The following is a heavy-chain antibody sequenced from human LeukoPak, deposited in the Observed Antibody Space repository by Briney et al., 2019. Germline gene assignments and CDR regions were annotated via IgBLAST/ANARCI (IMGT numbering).Heavy chain of an antibody. D-gene: IGHD3-10*01. V-gene: IGHV4-34*01. CDR2: INHSGST. CDR1: GGSFSGYY. J-gene: IGHJ6*03. CDR3: ARRGYYYGSGSYYRAYYYYMDV. Sequence: SETLSLTCAVYGGSFSGYYWSWIRQPPGKGLEWIGEINHSGSTNYNPSLKSRVTISVDTSKNQFSLKLSSVTAADTAVYYCARRGYYYGSGSYYRAYYYYMDVWGKGTTVTISS.